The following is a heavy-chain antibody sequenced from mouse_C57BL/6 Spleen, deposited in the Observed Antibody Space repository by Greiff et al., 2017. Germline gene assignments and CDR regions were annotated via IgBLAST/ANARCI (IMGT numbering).Heavy chain of an antibody. J-gene: IGHJ1*03. V-gene: IGHV1-54*01. CDR3: ATTTVVATDWYFDV. D-gene: IGHD1-1*01. CDR2: INPGSGGT. Sequence: VQLQESGAELVRPGTSVKVSCKASGYAFTNYLIEWVKQRPGQGLEWIGVINPGSGGTNYNEKFKGKATLTADKSSSTAYMQLSSLTSEDSAVYFGATTTVVATDWYFDVWGTGATVTVSS. CDR1: GYAFTNYL.